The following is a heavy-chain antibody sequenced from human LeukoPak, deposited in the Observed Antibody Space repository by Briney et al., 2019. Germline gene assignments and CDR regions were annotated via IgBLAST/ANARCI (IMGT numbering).Heavy chain of an antibody. D-gene: IGHD5-24*01. CDR3: AREDGYNYFGYFDY. V-gene: IGHV4-31*03. CDR2: IYYSGST. CDR1: GGSISSGGYY. Sequence: SETLSLTCTVSGGSISSGGYYWSWIRQHPGKGLEWIGYIYYSGSTYYSPSLKSRVTISVDTSKDQFSLKLSSVTAADTAVYYCAREDGYNYFGYFDYWGQGTLVTVSS. J-gene: IGHJ4*02.